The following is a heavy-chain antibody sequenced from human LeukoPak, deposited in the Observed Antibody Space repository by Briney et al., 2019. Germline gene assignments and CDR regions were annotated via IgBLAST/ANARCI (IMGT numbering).Heavy chain of an antibody. V-gene: IGHV3-23*01. CDR3: AKGTTDYDASDPLAF. Sequence: GGSLRLSCAASGFTFSSYAMTCVRQAPGKGLEWVSAITGSGDSAYYSDSVKGRFTISRDQSKSTEYLPMTRLRAEDTAVFYCAKGTTDYDASDPLAFWGQGTLVTVPS. CDR2: ITGSGDSA. D-gene: IGHD3-16*01. CDR1: GFTFSSYA. J-gene: IGHJ4*02.